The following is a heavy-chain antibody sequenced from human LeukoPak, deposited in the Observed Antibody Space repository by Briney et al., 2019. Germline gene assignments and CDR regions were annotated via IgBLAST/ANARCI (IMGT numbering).Heavy chain of an antibody. CDR2: IKQDGSEK. V-gene: IGHV3-7*01. D-gene: IGHD2-15*01. Sequence: GGSLRLSCAASGFTFSSFWMNWVRQAPGKGLEWVANIKQDGSEKYYVDSVKGRFTISRDNAKNSLYLQMNSLRAEDTAVYYCARGRRCSGGSCYYYYMDVWGKGTTVTVSS. CDR3: ARGRRCSGGSCYYYYMDV. J-gene: IGHJ6*03. CDR1: GFTFSSFW.